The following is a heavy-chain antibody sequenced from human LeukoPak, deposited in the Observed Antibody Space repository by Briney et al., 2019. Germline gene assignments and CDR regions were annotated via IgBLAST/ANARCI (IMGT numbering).Heavy chain of an antibody. CDR2: INTDGTVT. CDR1: GFTFSKYW. CDR3: ATKQWLAPPPDS. Sequence: GGSLRLSCAASGFTFSKYWMLWVRHAPGKGLESVSRINTDGTVTTYANSVKGRFTVSRDNADNTMFLQMNSVRDEDTAVYYCATKQWLAPPPDSWGQGTPVTVSS. D-gene: IGHD6-19*01. V-gene: IGHV3-74*01. J-gene: IGHJ4*02.